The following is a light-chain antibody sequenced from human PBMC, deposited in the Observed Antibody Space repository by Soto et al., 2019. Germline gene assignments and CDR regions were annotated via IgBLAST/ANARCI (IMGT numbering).Light chain of an antibody. V-gene: IGKV3-11*01. J-gene: IGKJ4*01. CDR2: STS. CDR1: QSVTSN. Sequence: EIVVTQSPATLSLSPGEKATLSCRASQSVTSNLAWYQQKPGQAPRLLIYSTSTRATGIPARFSGSGSGTDFTLTISSLEPEDFAVYYCQQRSNWLTFGGGTKV. CDR3: QQRSNWLT.